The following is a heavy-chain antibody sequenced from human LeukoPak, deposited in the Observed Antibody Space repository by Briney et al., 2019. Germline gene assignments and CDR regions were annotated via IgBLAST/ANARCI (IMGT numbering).Heavy chain of an antibody. V-gene: IGHV1-3*01. Sequence: ASVKVSCKASGYTFTSYAMHWVRQAPGQRLEWMGWINAGNGNTKYSQKFQGRVTITRDTSASTAYMELSSLRSEDTAVYYCARAGGAYDSSGYPTYYFDYWGQGTLVTVSS. CDR1: GYTFTSYA. CDR2: INAGNGNT. CDR3: ARAGGAYDSSGYPTYYFDY. J-gene: IGHJ4*02. D-gene: IGHD3-22*01.